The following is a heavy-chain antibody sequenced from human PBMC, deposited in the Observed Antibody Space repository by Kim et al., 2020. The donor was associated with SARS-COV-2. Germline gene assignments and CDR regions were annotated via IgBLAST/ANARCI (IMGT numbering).Heavy chain of an antibody. CDR2: IYYSGST. CDR3: ARHENHCSSTSCYMRVYWYFDL. CDR1: GGSISSSSYY. V-gene: IGHV4-39*01. J-gene: IGHJ2*01. D-gene: IGHD2-2*02. Sequence: SETLSLTCTVSGGSISSSSYYWGWIRQPPGKGLEWIGSIYYSGSTYYNPSLKSRVTISVDTSKNQFSLKLSSVTAADTAVYYCARHENHCSSTSCYMRVYWYFDLWGRGTLVTVSS.